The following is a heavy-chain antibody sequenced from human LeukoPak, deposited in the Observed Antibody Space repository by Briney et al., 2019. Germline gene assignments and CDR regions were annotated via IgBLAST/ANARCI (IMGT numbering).Heavy chain of an antibody. CDR2: ISSSGTTI. CDR1: GFTFSDYY. D-gene: IGHD6-6*01. V-gene: IGHV3-11*01. Sequence: GGYLRRSCAGSGFTFSDYYMSWLRQAPGKGLEWVSYISSSGTTIYSADSVQGRFTISRDNPNNPLYLQMTSLRAEDTAVYYCAREYSSSSSLRIDPWGQGTLVTVSS. J-gene: IGHJ5*02. CDR3: AREYSSSSSLRIDP.